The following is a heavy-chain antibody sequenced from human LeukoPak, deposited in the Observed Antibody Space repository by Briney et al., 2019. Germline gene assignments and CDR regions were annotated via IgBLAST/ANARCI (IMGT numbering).Heavy chain of an antibody. Sequence: PGGSLRLSCAASAFTFSSYGMHWVRQDPGKGLEWVAYIQYDRTNEQYAHSVKGRFRISRDNSNNILYLQMNSLRTEDTAVYYCAKDRCSNGIGCYYYYMEVWGKGTTVTISS. CDR2: IQYDRTNE. CDR3: AKDRCSNGIGCYYYYMEV. D-gene: IGHD2-8*01. CDR1: AFTFSSYG. J-gene: IGHJ6*03. V-gene: IGHV3-30*02.